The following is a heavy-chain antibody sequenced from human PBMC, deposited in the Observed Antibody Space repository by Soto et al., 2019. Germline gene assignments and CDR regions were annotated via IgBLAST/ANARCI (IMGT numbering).Heavy chain of an antibody. Sequence: VASVKVSCKASGGTFSSYAISWVRQAPGQGLEWMGGIIPIFGTANYAQKFQGRVTITADESTSTAYMELSSLRSEDTAVYYCVVYYDSSGYRKNYYYYGMDVWGQGTTVTVSS. J-gene: IGHJ6*02. D-gene: IGHD3-22*01. CDR3: VVYYDSSGYRKNYYYYGMDV. CDR2: IIPIFGTA. CDR1: GGTFSSYA. V-gene: IGHV1-69*13.